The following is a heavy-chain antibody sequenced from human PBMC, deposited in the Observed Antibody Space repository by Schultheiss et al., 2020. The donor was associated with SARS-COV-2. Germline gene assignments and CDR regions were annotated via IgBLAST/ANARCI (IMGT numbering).Heavy chain of an antibody. CDR3: ARGRFSDAFDI. J-gene: IGHJ3*02. D-gene: IGHD3-3*01. Sequence: SETLSLTCAVYGGSFSGYYWSWIRQPPGKGLEWIGYIYHSGSTNYNPSLKSRVTISLDTSKNHFSLKVSSVTAADTAVYYCARGRFSDAFDIWGQGTMVTVSS. CDR2: IYHSGST. CDR1: GGSFSGYY. V-gene: IGHV4-59*01.